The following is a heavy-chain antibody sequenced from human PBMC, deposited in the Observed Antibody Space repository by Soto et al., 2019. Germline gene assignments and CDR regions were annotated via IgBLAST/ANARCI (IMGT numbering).Heavy chain of an antibody. Sequence: PGGSLRLSCAASGFTFSDYYMSWIRQAPGKGLEWISYITSSSSYTNYADSVKGRFTISRDNAKNSLYLQMNSLRAEDTAVYYCARSRGYSYGHATVLFDSWGQGTLVTVSS. J-gene: IGHJ4*02. V-gene: IGHV3-11*03. CDR2: ITSSSSYT. CDR3: ARSRGYSYGHATVLFDS. D-gene: IGHD5-18*01. CDR1: GFTFSDYY.